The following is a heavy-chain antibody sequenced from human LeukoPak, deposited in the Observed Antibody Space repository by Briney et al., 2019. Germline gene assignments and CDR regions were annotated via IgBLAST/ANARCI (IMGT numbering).Heavy chain of an antibody. Sequence: SVKVSCKASGGTFSSYAISWVRQAPGQGLEWMGRIIPILGIANYAQKFQGRVTITADKSTSTAYMELSSLRSEDTAVYYCALTMVRGVILFDYWGQGTLVTVSS. CDR1: GGTFSSYA. V-gene: IGHV1-69*04. D-gene: IGHD3-10*01. CDR2: IIPILGIA. J-gene: IGHJ4*02. CDR3: ALTMVRGVILFDY.